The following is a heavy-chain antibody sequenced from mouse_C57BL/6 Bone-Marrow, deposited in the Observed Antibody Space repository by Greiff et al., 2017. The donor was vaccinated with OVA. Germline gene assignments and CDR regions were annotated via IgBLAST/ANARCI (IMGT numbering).Heavy chain of an antibody. CDR2: IDPSDSYT. CDR3: ARGGLGRRDCFAY. J-gene: IGHJ3*01. CDR1: GYTFTSYW. D-gene: IGHD4-1*01. V-gene: IGHV1-50*01. Sequence: VQLQQPGAELVKPGASVKLSCKASGYTFTSYWMQWVKQRPGQGLEWIGEIDPSDSYTNYNQKFKGKATLTVDTSSSTAYMQLSSLTSEDSAVYYCARGGLGRRDCFAYWGQGTLVTVSA.